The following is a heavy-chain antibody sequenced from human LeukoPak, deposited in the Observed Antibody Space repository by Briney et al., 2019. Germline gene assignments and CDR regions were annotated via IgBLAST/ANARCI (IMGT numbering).Heavy chain of an antibody. Sequence: SLRLSCAASGFTFDDYAMHWVRQAPGKGLEWVSGISWNSGSIGYADSVKGRFTISRDNAKNSLYLQMNSLRAEDTALYYCAKGRSSSWYVIDYWAREPWSPSPQ. J-gene: IGHJ4*02. CDR1: GFTFDDYA. CDR3: AKGRSSSWYVIDY. V-gene: IGHV3-9*01. D-gene: IGHD6-13*01. CDR2: ISWNSGSI.